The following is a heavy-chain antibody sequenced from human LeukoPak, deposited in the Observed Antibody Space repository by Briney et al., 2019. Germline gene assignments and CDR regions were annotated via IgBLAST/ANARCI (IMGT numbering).Heavy chain of an antibody. Sequence: ASVKVSCKASGYTFTSYGISWVRQAPGQGLEWMGWISAYNGNTNYAQKLQGRVTMTTDTSTSTAYMELRSLRSDDTAVYYCARAVSCSGGSCFSDYWGRGTLVTVSS. CDR1: GYTFTSYG. CDR3: ARAVSCSGGSCFSDY. CDR2: ISAYNGNT. J-gene: IGHJ4*02. D-gene: IGHD2-15*01. V-gene: IGHV1-18*01.